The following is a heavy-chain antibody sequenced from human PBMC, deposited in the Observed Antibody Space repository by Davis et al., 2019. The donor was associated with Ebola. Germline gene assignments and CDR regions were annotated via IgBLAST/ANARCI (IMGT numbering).Heavy chain of an antibody. Sequence: PSETLSLTCTVSGGSINSGDYYWSWIRQPPGKGLEWIGYIYYSGSTYYNPSLKSRVTMSVDKSKIQFSLKLTSVTAADTAVYYCARAPDYYDSSGPYRIWFDPWGQGTLVTVSS. CDR2: IYYSGST. J-gene: IGHJ5*02. CDR1: GGSINSGDYY. CDR3: ARAPDYYDSSGPYRIWFDP. V-gene: IGHV4-30-4*01. D-gene: IGHD3-22*01.